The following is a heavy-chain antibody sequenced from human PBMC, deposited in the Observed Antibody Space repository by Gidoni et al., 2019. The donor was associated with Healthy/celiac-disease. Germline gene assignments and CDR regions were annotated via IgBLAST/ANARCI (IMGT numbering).Heavy chain of an antibody. CDR3: ARMLKWELLQGAFDI. CDR1: GFSLSNARMG. J-gene: IGHJ3*02. Sequence: QVTLKESGPVLVKPTETLTLTCTVSGFSLSNARMGVSWIRQPPGKALEWLSHIFSNDDKSYSTSLKSSLTISKDTSKSQVVLTMTNMDPVDTATYYCARMLKWELLQGAFDIWGQGTMVTVSS. CDR2: IFSNDDK. V-gene: IGHV2-26*01. D-gene: IGHD1-26*01.